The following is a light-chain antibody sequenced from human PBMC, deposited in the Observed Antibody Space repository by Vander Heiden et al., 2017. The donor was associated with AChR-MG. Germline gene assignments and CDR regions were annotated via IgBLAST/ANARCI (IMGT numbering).Light chain of an antibody. CDR2: AAS. Sequence: DIQMTQSPSSLSASVGERLTITCWASQGISSYLNWYQGKPRKAPKLLMYAASRVQSGVPSRFTGSGSGTDFALTISMLQPEDVAMYYWQQNYSSRSFGGGTKVEI. V-gene: IGKV1-39*01. CDR1: QGISSY. J-gene: IGKJ4*01. CDR3: QQNYSSRS.